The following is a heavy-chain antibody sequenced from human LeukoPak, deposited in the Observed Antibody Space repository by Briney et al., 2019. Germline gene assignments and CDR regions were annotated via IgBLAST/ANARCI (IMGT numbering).Heavy chain of an antibody. Sequence: SVKVSCKASGGTFISYAISWVRQAPGQGLEWMRGIIPIFGTANYAQKFQGRVTITADESTSTAYMELSSLRSEDTAVYYCARDNYYDSSGYYSDYWGQGTLVTVSS. D-gene: IGHD3-22*01. V-gene: IGHV1-69*01. CDR3: ARDNYYDSSGYYSDY. CDR2: IIPIFGTA. CDR1: GGTFISYA. J-gene: IGHJ4*02.